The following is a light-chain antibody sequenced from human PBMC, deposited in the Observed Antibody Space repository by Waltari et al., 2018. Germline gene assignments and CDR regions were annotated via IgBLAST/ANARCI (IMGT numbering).Light chain of an antibody. J-gene: IGKJ1*01. Sequence: EIVLTQSPGPLSLSPGEMATLSCRASLSVGRSLVWYQQKPGQAPRLLIYHASTRATGIPDRFSGSGSGTDFSLTISRLEPEDFAVYYCQKYERLPATFGQGTKVEIK. CDR3: QKYERLPAT. V-gene: IGKV3-20*01. CDR2: HAS. CDR1: LSVGRS.